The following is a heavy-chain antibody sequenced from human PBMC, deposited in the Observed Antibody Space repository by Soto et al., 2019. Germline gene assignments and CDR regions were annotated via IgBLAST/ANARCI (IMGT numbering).Heavy chain of an antibody. CDR2: INAGNGNT. J-gene: IGHJ2*01. Sequence: AAGQRLEWMGWINAGNGNTKYAQKLQGRVTITTDTSTSTAYMELRSLRSDDTAVYYCSRVFFFQAEDGIRDL. CDR3: SRVFFFQAEDGIRDL. D-gene: IGHD2-21*01. V-gene: IGHV1-18*01.